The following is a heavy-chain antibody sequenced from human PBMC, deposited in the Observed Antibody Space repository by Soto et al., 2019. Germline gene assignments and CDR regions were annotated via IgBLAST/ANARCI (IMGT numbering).Heavy chain of an antibody. Sequence: GGSLRLSCAASGFTFSSYSMNWVRQAPGKGLEWVSYISSSSSTIYYADSVKGRFTISRDNAKNSLYLQMNSLRAEDTAVYYCARDKAGERSCFDYWGQGTLVTVSS. CDR3: ARDKAGERSCFDY. CDR2: ISSSSSTI. CDR1: GFTFSSYS. J-gene: IGHJ4*02. D-gene: IGHD7-27*01. V-gene: IGHV3-48*04.